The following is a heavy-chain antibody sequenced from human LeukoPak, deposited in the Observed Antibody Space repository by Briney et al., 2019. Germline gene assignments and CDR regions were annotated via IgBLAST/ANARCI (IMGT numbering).Heavy chain of an antibody. CDR1: GGSISSYY. V-gene: IGHV4-59*08. D-gene: IGHD6-13*01. CDR2: IHYNGGA. Sequence: ASQTLSLTCTVSGGSISSYYWSWIRQPPGQGLEWIGYIHYNGGANYNPSLKSRVTMSVDTSKSHLSLKLSSVTAADTAVYYCARHWETSSWYVDYWGQGTLVTVSS. CDR3: ARHWETSSWYVDY. J-gene: IGHJ4*02.